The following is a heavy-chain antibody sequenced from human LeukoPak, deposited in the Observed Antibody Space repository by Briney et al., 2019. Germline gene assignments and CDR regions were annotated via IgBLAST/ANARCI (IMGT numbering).Heavy chain of an antibody. CDR2: ITGDGGAT. CDR3: AKGHFGAGHY. D-gene: IGHD3-3*01. CDR1: GFTFGDYD. J-gene: IGHJ4*02. V-gene: IGHV3-43*02. Sequence: GGSPRLSCAASGFTFGDYDMHWFRQSPGRGLQWVSLITGDGGATSYAGSVEGRFTISRDNSKNSLYLHMNSLTTEDTALYYCAKGHFGAGHYWGQGTLVTASS.